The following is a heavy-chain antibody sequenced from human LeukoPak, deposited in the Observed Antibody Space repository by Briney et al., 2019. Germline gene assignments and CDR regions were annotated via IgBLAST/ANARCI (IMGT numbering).Heavy chain of an antibody. CDR2: INPSGGST. Sequence: ASVKVSCKASGYTFTRYYMHWVRQAPGQGLEWMGIINPSGGSTSYAQKFQGRVTMTRDMSTSTVYMELSSLRSEDTAVYYCARDLTGNSFDIWGQGTMVTVSS. CDR3: ARDLTGNSFDI. D-gene: IGHD7-27*01. V-gene: IGHV1-46*01. CDR1: GYTFTRYY. J-gene: IGHJ3*02.